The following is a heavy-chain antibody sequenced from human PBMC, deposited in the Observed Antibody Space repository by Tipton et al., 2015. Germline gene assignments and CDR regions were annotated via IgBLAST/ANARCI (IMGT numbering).Heavy chain of an antibody. CDR2: ISWNSDYI. D-gene: IGHD3-16*01. CDR1: GFTFGGYA. V-gene: IGHV3-9*01. Sequence: LRLSCTASGFTFGGYAMYWARQPPGKGLEWVSGISWNSDYIDYADSVKGRFTITRDNAKNSLYLQLNSLGPEDTALYYCAIWGYTLGLDSWGQGTLVTVSS. J-gene: IGHJ5*01. CDR3: AIWGYTLGLDS.